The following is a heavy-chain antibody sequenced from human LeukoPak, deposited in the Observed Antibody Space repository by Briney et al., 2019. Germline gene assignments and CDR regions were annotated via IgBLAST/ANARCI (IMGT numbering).Heavy chain of an antibody. J-gene: IGHJ4*02. CDR3: ARGRGYSGYDPLTFDY. V-gene: IGHV3-13*01. D-gene: IGHD5-12*01. CDR2: IGTAGDT. Sequence: GGSLRLSCAASGFTFSSYDMHWVRQATGKGLEWVSAIGTAGDTYYPGSVKGRFTISRENAKNSLYLQMNSLRAGDTAVYYCARGRGYSGYDPLTFDYWGQGTLVTVSS. CDR1: GFTFSSYD.